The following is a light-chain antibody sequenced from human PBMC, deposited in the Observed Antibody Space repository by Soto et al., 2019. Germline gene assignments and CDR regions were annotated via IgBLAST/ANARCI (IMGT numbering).Light chain of an antibody. Sequence: DIQMTQSPSTLSASLGDRVTITCRASQSISRWLAWYQQKPGKAPNLLIYDASTLQEGVPSRFSGSGSGTEFTLTVTRLQPDDFATYFCQQYHKYSTFGHGTKVDVK. V-gene: IGKV1-5*01. J-gene: IGKJ1*01. CDR2: DAS. CDR1: QSISRW. CDR3: QQYHKYST.